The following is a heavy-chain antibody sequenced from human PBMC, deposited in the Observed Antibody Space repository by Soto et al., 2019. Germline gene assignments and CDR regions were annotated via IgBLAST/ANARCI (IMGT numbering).Heavy chain of an antibody. V-gene: IGHV3-30*18. CDR1: GFTFSSYG. Sequence: QVQLVESGGGVVQPGRSLRLSCAASGFTFSSYGMHWVRQAPGKGLEWVAVISYDGSIKYYADSVKGRFTISRDNSKSPLYLQMNSLRAEDTAVYYCAKDESRYVFDYWGQGTLVTVSS. CDR3: AKDESRYVFDY. CDR2: ISYDGSIK. D-gene: IGHD1-20*01. J-gene: IGHJ4*02.